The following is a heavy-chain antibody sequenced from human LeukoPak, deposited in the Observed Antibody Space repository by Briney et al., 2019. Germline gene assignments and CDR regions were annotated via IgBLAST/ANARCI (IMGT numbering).Heavy chain of an antibody. CDR2: IYPGDSDT. Sequence: GESLKISCKASGYSFTSYWIGWVRQMPGKGLEWMGIIYPGDSDTRYGPSFQGQVTISADKSITTAYLQWSSLKASDTAMYYCARPGRDGYNYYYFDSWGQGALVTVSS. J-gene: IGHJ4*02. CDR3: ARPGRDGYNYYYFDS. V-gene: IGHV5-51*01. D-gene: IGHD5-24*01. CDR1: GYSFTSYW.